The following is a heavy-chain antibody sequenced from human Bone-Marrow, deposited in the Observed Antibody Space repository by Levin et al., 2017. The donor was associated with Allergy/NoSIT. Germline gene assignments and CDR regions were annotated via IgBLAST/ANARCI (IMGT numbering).Heavy chain of an antibody. Sequence: GGSLRLSCAASGFTFNSFAMNWVRQAPGKGLEWISYISSSDFDIYYADSVKGRFTISRDTAKNSLFLEMKNLRAEDTALYYFARVFHYYDSDTSLDQTYYFDYWGQGTLVTVSS. CDR1: GFTFNSFA. D-gene: IGHD3-22*01. CDR3: ARVFHYYDSDTSLDQTYYFDY. CDR2: ISSSDFDI. V-gene: IGHV3-48*01. J-gene: IGHJ4*02.